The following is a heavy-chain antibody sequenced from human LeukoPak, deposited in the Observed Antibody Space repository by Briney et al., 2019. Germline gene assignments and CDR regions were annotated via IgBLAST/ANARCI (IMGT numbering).Heavy chain of an antibody. Sequence: GRSLRLSCAASGFTFSSYAMHWVRQAPGKGLEWVAVISYDGSNKYYADSVKGRFTISRDNSKNTLYLQMNSLRAEDTAVYYCARDQAGAAAKDWYFDLWGRGTLVTVSS. CDR3: ARDQAGAAAKDWYFDL. J-gene: IGHJ2*01. D-gene: IGHD6-13*01. V-gene: IGHV3-30*04. CDR1: GFTFSSYA. CDR2: ISYDGSNK.